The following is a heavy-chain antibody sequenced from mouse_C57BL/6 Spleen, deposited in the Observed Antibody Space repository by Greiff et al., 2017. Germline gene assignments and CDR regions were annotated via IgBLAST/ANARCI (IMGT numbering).Heavy chain of an antibody. D-gene: IGHD1-1*01. V-gene: IGHV1-5*01. Sequence: VQLQQSGTVLARPGASVKMSCKTSGYTFTSYWMHWVKQRPGQGLEWIGAIYPGNSDTSYNQKFKGKAKLTAVTSASTAYMELSSLTNEDSAVYYCTRGINTVVATDYWGQGTTLTVSS. CDR3: TRGINTVVATDY. J-gene: IGHJ2*01. CDR1: GYTFTSYW. CDR2: IYPGNSDT.